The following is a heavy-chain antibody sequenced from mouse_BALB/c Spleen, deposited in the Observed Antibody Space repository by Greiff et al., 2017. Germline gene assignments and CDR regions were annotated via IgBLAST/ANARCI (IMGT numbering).Heavy chain of an antibody. CDR1: GYTFTDYE. J-gene: IGHJ4*01. Sequence: QVQLKESGAELVRPGASVTLSCKASGYTFTDYEMHWVKQTPVHGLEWIGAIDPETGGTAYNQKFKGKATLTADKSSSTAYMELRSLTSEDSAVYYCTKRERYAMDYWGQGTSVTVSS. CDR3: TKRERYAMDY. V-gene: IGHV1-15*01. CDR2: IDPETGGT.